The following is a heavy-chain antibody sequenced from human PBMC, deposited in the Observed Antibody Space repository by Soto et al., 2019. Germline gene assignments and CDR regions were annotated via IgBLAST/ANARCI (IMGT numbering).Heavy chain of an antibody. D-gene: IGHD3-3*01. CDR2: INPSGGST. J-gene: IGHJ4*02. CDR1: GYTFTSYY. Sequence: QVQLVQSGAEVKKPGASVKVSCKASGYTFTSYYVHWVRQAPGQGLEWMGIINPSGGSTNYAQKFQGRVTMTRDMSTSTVYMELSSLRSEDTAVYYCARSATYYDFWSEYWGQGTLVTVSS. V-gene: IGHV1-46*01. CDR3: ARSATYYDFWSEY.